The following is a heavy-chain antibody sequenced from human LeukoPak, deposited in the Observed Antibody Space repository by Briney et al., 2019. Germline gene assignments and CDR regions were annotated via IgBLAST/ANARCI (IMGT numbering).Heavy chain of an antibody. CDR1: GFTFSSYW. CDR3: ARDYSSGWYANMDV. D-gene: IGHD6-19*01. Sequence: GGSLRLSCAASGFTFSSYWMHWVRQAPGKGLVWVSRINSDGSSTRYADSVKGRFTISRDNAKNSLYLQMNSLRAEDTAVYYCARDYSSGWYANMDVWGKGTTVTVSS. V-gene: IGHV3-74*01. J-gene: IGHJ6*03. CDR2: INSDGSST.